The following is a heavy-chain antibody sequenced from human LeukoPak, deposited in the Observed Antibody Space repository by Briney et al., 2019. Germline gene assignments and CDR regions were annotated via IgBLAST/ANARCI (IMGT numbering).Heavy chain of an antibody. CDR2: IIPIFGTA. CDR1: GGTFSSYA. Sequence: GASVKVSCKASGGTFSSYAISWVRQAPGQGLEWMGGIIPIFGTANYAQKFQGRVTITADESTSTAYMELSSLRSEDTAVYYCARGGYYYDSSGPAFDYWGQGTLVTVSS. D-gene: IGHD3-22*01. CDR3: ARGGYYYDSSGPAFDY. J-gene: IGHJ4*02. V-gene: IGHV1-69*13.